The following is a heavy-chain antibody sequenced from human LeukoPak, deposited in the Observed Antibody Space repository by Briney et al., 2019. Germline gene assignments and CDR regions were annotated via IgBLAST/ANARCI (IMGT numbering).Heavy chain of an antibody. D-gene: IGHD6-13*01. V-gene: IGHV4-30-2*01. CDR2: IYHSGST. Sequence: SQTLSLTCTVSGGSISSGGYYWSWIRQPPGKGLEWIGYIYHSGSTYYNPSLKSRVTISVDRSKNQFSLKLSSVTAADTAVYYCARQQLVRVWWGQGTLVTVSS. J-gene: IGHJ4*02. CDR3: ARQQLVRVW. CDR1: GGSISSGGYY.